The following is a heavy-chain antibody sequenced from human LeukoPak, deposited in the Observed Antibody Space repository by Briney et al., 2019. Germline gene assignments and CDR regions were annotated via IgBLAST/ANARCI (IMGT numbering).Heavy chain of an antibody. Sequence: KPSETLSLTCAVSGYSLSSGYYWGWVRPPPGKGPGWIGSIYHSGSTYYNPSLKSRVTISVDTSKNQFSLKLSSVTAADTAVYYCASGASGSYKGHYYYYYMDVWGKGTTVTVSS. J-gene: IGHJ6*03. CDR1: GYSLSSGYY. D-gene: IGHD1-26*01. CDR2: IYHSGST. CDR3: ASGASGSYKGHYYYYYMDV. V-gene: IGHV4-38-2*01.